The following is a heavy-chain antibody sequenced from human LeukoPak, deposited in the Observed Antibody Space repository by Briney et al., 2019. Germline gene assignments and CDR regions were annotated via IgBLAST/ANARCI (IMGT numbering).Heavy chain of an antibody. CDR3: ARELATGTGAYNF. V-gene: IGHV3-7*01. J-gene: IGHJ4*02. D-gene: IGHD6-13*01. CDR2: INQDGNEK. CDR1: GFTFSSYW. Sequence: PGGSLRLSCAASGFTFSSYWMAWVRQAPGKGLEWVANINQDGNEKCYVDSVKGRFTISRDNAQNSLYLQMNSLRAEDTAVYYCARELATGTGAYNFWGQGTLVTVSS.